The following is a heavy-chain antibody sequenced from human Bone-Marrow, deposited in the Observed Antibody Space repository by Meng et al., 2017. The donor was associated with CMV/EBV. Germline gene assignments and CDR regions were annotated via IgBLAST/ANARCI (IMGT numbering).Heavy chain of an antibody. V-gene: IGHV3-23*01. CDR1: GFTFSSYA. CDR2: ISGSGGST. CDR3: EKMSFDQYYDILTGYYLFDY. D-gene: IGHD3-9*01. Sequence: GESLKISCAASGFTFSSYAMSWVRQAPGKGLEWVSAISGSGGSTYYADFVKGRFTISRENSKNTLYLQMNSLRAEDTDVYYCEKMSFDQYYDILTGYYLFDYWGQGTLVTVSS. J-gene: IGHJ4*02.